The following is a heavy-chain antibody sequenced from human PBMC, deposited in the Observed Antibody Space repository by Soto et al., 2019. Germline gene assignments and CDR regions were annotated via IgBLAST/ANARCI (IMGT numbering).Heavy chain of an antibody. CDR2: INRDGSQM. V-gene: IGHV3-7*01. D-gene: IGHD2-21*01. J-gene: IGHJ1*01. CDR1: GFTFSNSW. Sequence: GSLRLSCAVSGFTFSNSWMSWVRQIPGKGLEWVANINRDGSQMYYVDSVKGRFTISRDNAKNSLYLQMNSLRVEDTAVYYCVRELIVGPAEYFQHWGQGTLVTVSS. CDR3: VRELIVGPAEYFQH.